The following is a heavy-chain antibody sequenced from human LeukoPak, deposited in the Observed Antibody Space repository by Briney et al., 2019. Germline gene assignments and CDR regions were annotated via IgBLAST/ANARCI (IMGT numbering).Heavy chain of an antibody. V-gene: IGHV4-30-4*01. J-gene: IGHJ4*02. D-gene: IGHD3-10*01. CDR3: ARSNYGSGDFDY. CDR2: IYYSGST. Sequence: NSSETLSLTCTVSGGSISSGDYYWSWIRQPPGKGLEWIGYIYYSGSTYYNPSLKSRVTISVDTSKNQFSLKLSSVTAADTAVYYCARSNYGSGDFDYWGQGTLVTVSS. CDR1: GGSISSGDYY.